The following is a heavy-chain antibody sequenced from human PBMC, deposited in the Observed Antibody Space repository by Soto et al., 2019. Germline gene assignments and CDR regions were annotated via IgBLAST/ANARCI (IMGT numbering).Heavy chain of an antibody. J-gene: IGHJ6*02. CDR1: GFTFSSYG. CDR2: ISYDGSNK. D-gene: IGHD3-3*01. CDR3: AKDWSGPQQRKPYYYYGMDV. Sequence: QVQLVESGGGVVQPGRSLRLSCAASGFTFSSYGMHWVRQAPGKGLEWVAVISYDGSNKYYADSVKGRFTISRDNSKNTXYXXMNSLRAEDTAVYYCAKDWSGPQQRKPYYYYGMDVWGQGTTVTVSS. V-gene: IGHV3-30*18.